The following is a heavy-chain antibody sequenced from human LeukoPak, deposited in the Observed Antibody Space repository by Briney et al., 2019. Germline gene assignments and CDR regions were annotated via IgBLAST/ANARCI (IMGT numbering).Heavy chain of an antibody. D-gene: IGHD3-22*01. CDR3: ARAGPYYYDSSGCDY. J-gene: IGHJ4*02. V-gene: IGHV1-18*01. CDR1: GYTFTSYG. Sequence: ASVKVSCKASGYTFTSYGISWVRQAPGQGLEWMGWISAYNGNTNYAQKLQGRVTMTTDTSTSTAYMELRSLRSDDKAVYYCARAGPYYYDSSGCDYWGQGTLVTVSS. CDR2: ISAYNGNT.